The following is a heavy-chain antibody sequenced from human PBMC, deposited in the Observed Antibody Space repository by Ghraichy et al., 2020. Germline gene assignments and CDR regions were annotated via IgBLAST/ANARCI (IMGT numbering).Heavy chain of an antibody. CDR3: TTDLAFYYDSSWGRYFDS. D-gene: IGHD3-22*01. CDR2: IKSKTDGATT. Sequence: GGSLRLSCAASGFIFSNAWMNWVRQAPGKGLEWVGRIKSKTDGATTDYAAPVQGRFTISRDDSKNTLYLQTNSLETEDTAVYYCTTDLAFYYDSSWGRYFDSRGQGTLVTVSS. J-gene: IGHJ4*02. CDR1: GFIFSNAW. V-gene: IGHV3-15*07.